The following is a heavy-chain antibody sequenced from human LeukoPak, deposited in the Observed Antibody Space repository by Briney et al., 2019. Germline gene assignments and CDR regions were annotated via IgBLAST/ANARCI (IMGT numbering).Heavy chain of an antibody. V-gene: IGHV5-51*01. D-gene: IGHD6-6*01. CDR2: IYPGDSDT. Sequence: GESLKISCKGSGYSFTSYWIGWVRQMPGKGLEWMGIIYPGDSDTRYSPSFQGQVTISADKSISTAYLQWSSLKASDTAMYYCARQSLPIAAFNWFDPWGQGTLVTVSS. J-gene: IGHJ5*02. CDR1: GYSFTSYW. CDR3: ARQSLPIAAFNWFDP.